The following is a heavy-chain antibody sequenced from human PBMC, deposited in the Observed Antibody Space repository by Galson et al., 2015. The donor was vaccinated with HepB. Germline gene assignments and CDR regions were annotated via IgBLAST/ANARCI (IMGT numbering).Heavy chain of an antibody. Sequence: SLRLSCAASGFTFSSYSMNWVRQAPGKGLEWVSSISSSSSYIYYADSVKGRFTISRDNAKNSLYLQMNSLRAEDTAVYYCARDMVRGVIIIWGQGTLVTVSS. D-gene: IGHD3-10*01. CDR2: ISSSSSYI. J-gene: IGHJ4*02. CDR3: ARDMVRGVIII. CDR1: GFTFSSYS. V-gene: IGHV3-21*01.